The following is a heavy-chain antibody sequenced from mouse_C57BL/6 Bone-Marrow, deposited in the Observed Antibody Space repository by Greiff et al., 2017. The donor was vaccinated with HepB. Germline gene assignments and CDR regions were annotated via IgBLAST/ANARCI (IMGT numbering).Heavy chain of an antibody. CDR1: GYSITSGYY. V-gene: IGHV3-6*01. D-gene: IGHD2-4*01. Sequence: EVQLQQSGPGLVQPSQSLSLTCSVTGYSITSGYYWNWIRQFPGNKLEWIGYISYDGSNNYNPSLKNRISITRDTSKNQFFLKLNSVTTEDTATYYCARDLYYDYFFDYWGQGTTLTVSS. J-gene: IGHJ2*01. CDR3: ARDLYYDYFFDY. CDR2: ISYDGSN.